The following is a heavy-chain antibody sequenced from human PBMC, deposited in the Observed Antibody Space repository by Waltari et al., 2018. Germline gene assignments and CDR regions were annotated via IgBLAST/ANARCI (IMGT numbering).Heavy chain of an antibody. D-gene: IGHD3-3*01. J-gene: IGHJ5*02. CDR2: IYYRGSA. CDR1: GGSISSSSDY. CDR3: ARESRYDFWSGPQWGWFDP. V-gene: IGHV4-39*07. Sequence: QLQLQESGPGLVKPSETLSLTCTVSGGSISSSSDYWGWVRQPPGKGLEWLGGIYYRGSASYNPSLKSRVTISVATSKNQLSLRLSSVTAADTAVYYCARESRYDFWSGPQWGWFDPWGQGTLITVSS.